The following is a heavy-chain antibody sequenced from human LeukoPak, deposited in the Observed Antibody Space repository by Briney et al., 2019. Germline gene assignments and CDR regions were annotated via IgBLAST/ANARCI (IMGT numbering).Heavy chain of an antibody. CDR1: GYTFTSYG. CDR3: ARDQYYYGSGSYASPPFDY. Sequence: ASVKVSCKASGYTFTSYGISWVRQAPGQGLEWMGWISAYNGNTNYAQKLQGGVTMTTDTSTSTAYMELRSLRSDDTAVYYCARDQYYYGSGSYASPPFDYWGQGTLVTVSS. D-gene: IGHD3-10*01. V-gene: IGHV1-18*01. J-gene: IGHJ4*02. CDR2: ISAYNGNT.